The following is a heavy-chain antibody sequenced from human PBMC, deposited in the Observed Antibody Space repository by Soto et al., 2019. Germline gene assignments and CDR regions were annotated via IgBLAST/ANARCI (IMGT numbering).Heavy chain of an antibody. Sequence: ASVKVSWKASGYTFTSYAMHWVRQAPGQRLEWMGWINAGNGNTKYSQKFQGRVTITRDTSASTAYMELSSLRSEDTAVYYCARSLYDILTGSVLNWFDPWGQGNLVTAPQ. CDR2: INAGNGNT. J-gene: IGHJ5*02. D-gene: IGHD3-9*01. CDR1: GYTFTSYA. V-gene: IGHV1-3*01. CDR3: ARSLYDILTGSVLNWFDP.